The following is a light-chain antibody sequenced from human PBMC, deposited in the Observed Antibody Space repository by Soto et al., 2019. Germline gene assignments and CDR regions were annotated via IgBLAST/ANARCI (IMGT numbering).Light chain of an antibody. Sequence: DIQVTQSPSSLSASVGDRVTITCRTSQNINIFLNWYQQKPGRAPMVVISAASNLESGVPSRFSGRGSGTDFTLTISSLQPEDFATYYCQQSYTSWWTFGQGTKVEIK. CDR1: QNINIF. V-gene: IGKV1-39*01. J-gene: IGKJ1*01. CDR3: QQSYTSWWT. CDR2: AAS.